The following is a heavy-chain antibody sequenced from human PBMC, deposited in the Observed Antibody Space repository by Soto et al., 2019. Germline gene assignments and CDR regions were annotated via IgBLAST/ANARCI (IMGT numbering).Heavy chain of an antibody. CDR2: IYYRGNT. J-gene: IGHJ4*02. Sequence: SETLSLTCSVSDDSINSDKYYWGWIRQPPGKGLEWIGSIYYRGNTYYNPSHQTRVTISLDKSKSQFSLKLNSVTAADSAVYFCARLEGLATISYYFDFWGPGALVTVSS. CDR1: DDSINSDKYY. CDR3: ARLEGLATISYYFDF. V-gene: IGHV4-39*01. D-gene: IGHD3-9*01.